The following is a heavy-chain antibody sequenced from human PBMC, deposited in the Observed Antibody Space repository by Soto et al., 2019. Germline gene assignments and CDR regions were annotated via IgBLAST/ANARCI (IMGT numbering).Heavy chain of an antibody. D-gene: IGHD6-19*01. J-gene: IGHJ5*02. CDR1: GFTFSNND. V-gene: IGHV3-23*05. CDR2: IDGTSTFS. Sequence: QPGGSLRLSCVASGFTFSNNDMTWVRQAPGKGLEWVSTIDGTSTFSNYADSVEGRFTISRDNSRNTVYLQMSSLRADDTAVYYCAKNSGWFTAWGQGTLVTVSS. CDR3: AKNSGWFTA.